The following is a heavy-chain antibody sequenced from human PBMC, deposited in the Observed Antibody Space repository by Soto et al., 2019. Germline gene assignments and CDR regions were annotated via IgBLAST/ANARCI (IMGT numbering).Heavy chain of an antibody. V-gene: IGHV4-39*01. CDR2: IYYSGST. CDR3: ARPFLDYGLKNNWFDP. Sequence: SETLSLTCTVSGGSISSSSYYWGWIRQPPGKGLEWIGSIYYSGSTYYNPSLKSRVTISVDTSKNQFSLKLSSVTAADTAVYYCARPFLDYGLKNNWFDPWGQGTLVTVSS. D-gene: IGHD4-17*01. CDR1: GGSISSSSYY. J-gene: IGHJ5*02.